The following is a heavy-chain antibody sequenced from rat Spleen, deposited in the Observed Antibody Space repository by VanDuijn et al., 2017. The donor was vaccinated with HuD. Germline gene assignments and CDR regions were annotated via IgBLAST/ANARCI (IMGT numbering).Heavy chain of an antibody. D-gene: IGHD1-1*01. J-gene: IGHJ1*01. CDR2: ISSSSSYI. Sequence: EVQLVESGGGLVQPGRSLKLSCLASGFTFSNYGMNWIRQAPGKGLEWVASISSSSSYIYYADTVKGRFTISRENAKNTLYLQMTSLRSEDTALYYCARPHYYSGADHWYFDFWGPGTMVTVFS. CDR3: ARPHYYSGADHWYFDF. V-gene: IGHV5-34*01. CDR1: GFTFSNYG.